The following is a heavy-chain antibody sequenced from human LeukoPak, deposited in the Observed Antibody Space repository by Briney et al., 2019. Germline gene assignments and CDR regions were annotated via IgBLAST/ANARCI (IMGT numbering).Heavy chain of an antibody. D-gene: IGHD2-2*01. V-gene: IGHV4-61*02. Sequence: SETLSLTCTVSGGSISSGSYYWNWIRQPAGEGLEWIGRIYTSGSTNYNPSLKSRVTISVDTSKNQFSLRLSSVTAADTAVYYCARSSTTDANHYYYYYMDVWGRGTTVTVSS. CDR3: ARSSTTDANHYYYYYMDV. J-gene: IGHJ6*03. CDR2: IYTSGST. CDR1: GGSISSGSYY.